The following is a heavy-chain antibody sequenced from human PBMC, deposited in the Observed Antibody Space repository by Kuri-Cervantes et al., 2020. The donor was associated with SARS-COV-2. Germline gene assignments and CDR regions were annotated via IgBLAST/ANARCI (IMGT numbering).Heavy chain of an antibody. Sequence: GGSLRLSCAASGFTFSSYAMSWVRQAPGKGLEWVSAISGSGGSTYYADSAKGRFTISRDNSKNTLYLQMNSLRAEDTAVYYCAKYLVRGGLNWLDPWGQGTLVTVSS. J-gene: IGHJ5*02. CDR1: GFTFSSYA. CDR2: ISGSGGST. V-gene: IGHV3-23*01. D-gene: IGHD3-10*02. CDR3: AKYLVRGGLNWLDP.